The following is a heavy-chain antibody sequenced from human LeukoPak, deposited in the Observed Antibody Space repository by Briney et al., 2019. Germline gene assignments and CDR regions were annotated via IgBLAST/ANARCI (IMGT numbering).Heavy chain of an antibody. V-gene: IGHV3-23*01. CDR2: IRGSGGGA. CDR3: ARWYYYETSGLYYGSFDN. Sequence: GGSLRLSCAASGFTFSSYAMSWVRQAPGKGLEWVSAIRGSGGGAKYGDSVKGRFTISRDNARNTLYLQMNSLRAEDTAVYYCARWYYYETSGLYYGSFDNWGQGTLVTVSS. D-gene: IGHD3-22*01. CDR1: GFTFSSYA. J-gene: IGHJ5*02.